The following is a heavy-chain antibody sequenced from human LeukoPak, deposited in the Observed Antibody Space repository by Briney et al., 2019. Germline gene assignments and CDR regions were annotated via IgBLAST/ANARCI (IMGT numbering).Heavy chain of an antibody. CDR1: GFTFNNYW. D-gene: IGHD3-16*01. Sequence: PGGSLRLSCAASGFTFNNYWMNWVRQAPGRGLEWVANIKQDGSEKYSVDSVKGRFTISRDNAKNSLYLQMNSLRAEDTAVYYCARGGRRRYGDDAFDMWGQGTMVTVSS. V-gene: IGHV3-7*01. J-gene: IGHJ3*02. CDR2: IKQDGSEK. CDR3: ARGGRRRYGDDAFDM.